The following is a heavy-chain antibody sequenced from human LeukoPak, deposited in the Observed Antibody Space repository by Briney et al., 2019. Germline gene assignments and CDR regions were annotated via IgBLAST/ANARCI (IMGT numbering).Heavy chain of an antibody. CDR1: GFTFSSYA. J-gene: IGHJ1*01. CDR2: ISGSDGST. CDR3: AKDRRSYSKAAEYFQH. Sequence: GGSLRLSCAASGFTFSSYAMNWVRQAPEKGLEWVSAISGSDGSTYYADSVKGRFTISRDNSKNTLYLQMNSLRAEDTAVYYCAKDRRSYSKAAEYFQHWGQGTLVTVSS. V-gene: IGHV3-23*01. D-gene: IGHD1-26*01.